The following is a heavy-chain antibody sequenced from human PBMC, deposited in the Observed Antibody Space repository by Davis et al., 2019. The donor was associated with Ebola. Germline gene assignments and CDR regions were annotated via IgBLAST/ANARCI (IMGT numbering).Heavy chain of an antibody. Sequence: GESLKISCTGSGFTFGDYLMSWVRQAPGKGLEWVSTISGSGVNTYYADSVKGRFTISRDNSRNTLYLQMNSLRAEDTAVYYCARSPYSSGWYYFDYWGQGTLVTVSS. D-gene: IGHD6-19*01. CDR3: ARSPYSSGWYYFDY. V-gene: IGHV3-23*01. J-gene: IGHJ4*02. CDR1: GFTFGDYL. CDR2: ISGSGVNT.